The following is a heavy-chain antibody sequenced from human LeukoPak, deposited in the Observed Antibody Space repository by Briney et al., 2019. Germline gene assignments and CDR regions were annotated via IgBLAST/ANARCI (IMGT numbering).Heavy chain of an antibody. CDR1: GFTFSSYA. Sequence: GGSLRLSCAASGFTFSSYAMSWVRQAPGEGLEWVSAISGSGGSTYYADSVKGRFTISRDNSKNTLYLQMNSLRAEDTAVYYCAKEIYYASGPYGMDVWGRGTTVSVSS. CDR2: ISGSGGST. CDR3: AKEIYYASGPYGMDV. V-gene: IGHV3-23*01. J-gene: IGHJ6*02. D-gene: IGHD3-22*01.